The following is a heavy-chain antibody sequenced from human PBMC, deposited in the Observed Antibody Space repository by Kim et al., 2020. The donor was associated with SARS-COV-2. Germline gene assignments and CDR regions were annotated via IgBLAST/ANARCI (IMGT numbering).Heavy chain of an antibody. V-gene: IGHV3-23*01. Sequence: GGSLRLSCAASGFTFSSYALSWVRQAPGKGLEWVSGISASGGDTYYADSVQGRFTISRDNSKNALNLEMNSLRAEDTALYYCAKVTTITAPFYDYWGQGTLVPVSS. CDR2: ISASGGDT. CDR1: GFTFSSYA. CDR3: AKVTTITAPFYDY. D-gene: IGHD4-4*01. J-gene: IGHJ4*02.